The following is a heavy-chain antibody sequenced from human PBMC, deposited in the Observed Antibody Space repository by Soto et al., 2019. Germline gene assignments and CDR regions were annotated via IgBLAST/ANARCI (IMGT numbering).Heavy chain of an antibody. CDR1: GFTFSSYA. D-gene: IGHD6-13*01. V-gene: IGHV3-23*01. CDR3: AKDLKSSWYVFIFDY. CDR2: ISGSGGST. Sequence: GGSLRLSCAASGFTFSSYAMSWVRQAPGKGLEWVSAISGSGGSTYYADSVKGRFTISRDNSKNTLNLQMNSLRAEATAVYYCAKDLKSSWYVFIFDYWVQGTLVTVSS. J-gene: IGHJ4*02.